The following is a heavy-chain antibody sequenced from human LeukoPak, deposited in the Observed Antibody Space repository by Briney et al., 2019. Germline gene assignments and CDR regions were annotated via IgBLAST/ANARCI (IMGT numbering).Heavy chain of an antibody. D-gene: IGHD4-17*01. Sequence: GGSVKVSCKASGYTFTGYYMHWVRQAPGQGLEWMGWINPNSGGTNYAQKFQGRVTMTRDTSISTAYMELSSLRSEDTAVYYCAAAYGDYVFDYWGQGTLVTVSS. CDR3: AAAYGDYVFDY. J-gene: IGHJ4*02. CDR1: GYTFTGYY. V-gene: IGHV1-2*02. CDR2: INPNSGGT.